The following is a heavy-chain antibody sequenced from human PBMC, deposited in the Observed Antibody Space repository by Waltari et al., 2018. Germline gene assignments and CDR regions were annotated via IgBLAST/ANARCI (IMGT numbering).Heavy chain of an antibody. Sequence: EPQLLQSGGGMAQPGVSLRLSCIPSGFNSSIPLAWVRQAPGRGLEWVSGISRPGGNTYYADSVRCRFIISRDLSQNTLYLHLNSLRVEDTAVYYCSHQLLSNFFHGMDVWGQGTTITVSS. J-gene: IGHJ6*02. V-gene: IGHV3-23*01. CDR1: GFNSSIP. D-gene: IGHD2-2*01. CDR3: SHQLLSNFFHGMDV. CDR2: ISRPGGNT.